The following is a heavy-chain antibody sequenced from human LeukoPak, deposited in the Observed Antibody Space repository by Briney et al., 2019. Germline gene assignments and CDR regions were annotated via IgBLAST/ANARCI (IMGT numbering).Heavy chain of an antibody. CDR1: GYTFTSYA. Sequence: ASVKVSCKASGYTFTSYARHGVRQAPGQRLEWMGWINAGNGNTKYSQKFQSRVTITRDTSASTAYMELSSLRSEDTAVYYCARYLLLAAADPYVHSYYFDYWGQGTLVTVSS. D-gene: IGHD6-13*01. J-gene: IGHJ4*02. CDR2: INAGNGNT. V-gene: IGHV1-3*01. CDR3: ARYLLLAAADPYVHSYYFDY.